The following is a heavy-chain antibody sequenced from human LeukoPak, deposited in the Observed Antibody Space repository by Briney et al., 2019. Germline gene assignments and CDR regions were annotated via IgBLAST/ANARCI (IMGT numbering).Heavy chain of an antibody. V-gene: IGHV3-21*01. CDR3: ARDRLDIVATIRAFDY. CDR1: GFTFSSYS. Sequence: GGSLRLSCAASGFTFSSYSVNWVRQAPGKGLEWVSSISRSGRYIYYADSVKGRFTISRDSAKNSLYLQMNSLRAEDTAVYYCARDRLDIVATIRAFDYWGQGTLVTVSS. CDR2: ISRSGRYI. D-gene: IGHD5-12*01. J-gene: IGHJ4*02.